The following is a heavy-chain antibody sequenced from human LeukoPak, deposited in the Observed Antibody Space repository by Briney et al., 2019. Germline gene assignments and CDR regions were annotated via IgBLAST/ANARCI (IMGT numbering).Heavy chain of an antibody. J-gene: IGHJ4*02. Sequence: GGSLRLSCAASGFTFSNYAMSWVRQAPGKGLVWVSRINSDGSSTSYADSVKGRFTISRDNSKNTLYLQMNSLRAEDTAVYYCAKVRDFDYWGQGTLVTVSS. CDR3: AKVRDFDY. V-gene: IGHV3-74*01. CDR2: INSDGSST. CDR1: GFTFSNYA.